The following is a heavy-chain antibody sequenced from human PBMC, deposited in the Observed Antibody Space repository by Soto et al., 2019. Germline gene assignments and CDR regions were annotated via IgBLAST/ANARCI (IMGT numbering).Heavy chain of an antibody. Sequence: SQTLSLTCAISGDSVSSNSAAWNWIRQSPSRGLEWLGRTYYRSKWYNDYAVSVKSRITINPDTSKNQFSLQLNSVTPEDTAVYYCARAVRVRGVIILDAFAIWGQGTMVTVSS. CDR1: GDSVSSNSAA. CDR3: ARAVRVRGVIILDAFAI. J-gene: IGHJ3*02. CDR2: TYYRSKWYN. V-gene: IGHV6-1*01. D-gene: IGHD3-10*01.